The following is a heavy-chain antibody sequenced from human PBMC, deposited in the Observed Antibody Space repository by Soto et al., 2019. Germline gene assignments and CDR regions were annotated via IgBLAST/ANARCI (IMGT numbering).Heavy chain of an antibody. CDR3: ARIGSGSFQDTFDI. CDR1: GGTLSSYV. D-gene: IGHD1-26*01. V-gene: IGHV1-69*13. CDR2: IIPVFGTV. Sequence: SVKVSCKASGGTLSSYVISWVRQAPGQGLEWMGGIIPVFGTVNYAQKFQGRVTITADESTTTAYMELRSLRSEDAAVYYCARIGSGSFQDTFDIWGQGTMVTVSS. J-gene: IGHJ3*02.